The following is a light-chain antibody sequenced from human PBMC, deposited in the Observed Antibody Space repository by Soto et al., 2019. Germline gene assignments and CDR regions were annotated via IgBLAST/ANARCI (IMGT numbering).Light chain of an antibody. CDR2: AAS. J-gene: IGKJ1*01. Sequence: DVQLTQSPSFLSASVGDRVTITCRASQGISSYLAWYQQKPGKAPKLLIYAASTLQSGVPSRFSGSGSGTEFTLTISSLQPEDFATSYCQQLNSYPPWTFGQGTKVEIK. CDR1: QGISSY. V-gene: IGKV1-9*01. CDR3: QQLNSYPPWT.